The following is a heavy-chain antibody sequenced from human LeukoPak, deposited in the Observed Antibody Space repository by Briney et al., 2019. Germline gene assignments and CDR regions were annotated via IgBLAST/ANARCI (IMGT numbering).Heavy chain of an antibody. J-gene: IGHJ4*02. CDR2: IYYSGST. V-gene: IGHV4-30-4*01. CDR1: GGSISSGDYY. CDR3: ARVEAMELFDY. Sequence: SQTLSLTCTVSGGSISSGDYYWSWIRQPPGKGLEWIGYIYYSGSTYYNPSLKSRVTISVDMSKNQFSLKLSSVTAADTAVYYCARVEAMELFDYWGQGTLVTVSS. D-gene: IGHD1-7*01.